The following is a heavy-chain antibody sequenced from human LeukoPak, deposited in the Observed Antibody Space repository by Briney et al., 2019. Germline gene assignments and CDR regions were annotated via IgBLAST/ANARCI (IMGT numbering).Heavy chain of an antibody. CDR1: GYRFPSYG. CDR2: ISAYKGNT. D-gene: IGHD2-2*01. J-gene: IGHJ4*01. CDR3: ARDGEGYCSGSSCSNFDY. V-gene: IGHV1-18*01. Sequence: GASVKVSCKGSGYRFPSYGISWVRQAPGQGLEWMGWISAYKGNTNYAQKLQGRVTMTTDTSTSTAYMELRSLRSDDTAVYYCARDGEGYCSGSSCSNFDYWGHGTLVTVSS.